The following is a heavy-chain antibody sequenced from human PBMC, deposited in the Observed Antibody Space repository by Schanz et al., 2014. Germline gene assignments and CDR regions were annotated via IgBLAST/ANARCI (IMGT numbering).Heavy chain of an antibody. CDR2: IRSSGNYI. Sequence: VHLLESGGGLVKRGGSLRPSCAASGFTISSYSMNWVRQAPGKGLEWGSYIRSSGNYIYYADSVKGRFSIPGDNAKNSLFLQMNRLRDEDTALYYCAIIGVMVAVAGKRADYWGQGTLVTVSS. CDR3: AIIGVMVAVAGKRADY. J-gene: IGHJ4*02. CDR1: GFTISSYS. D-gene: IGHD6-19*01. V-gene: IGHV3-21*01.